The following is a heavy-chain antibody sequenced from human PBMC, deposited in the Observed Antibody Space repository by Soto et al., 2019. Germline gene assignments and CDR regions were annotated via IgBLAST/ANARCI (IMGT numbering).Heavy chain of an antibody. V-gene: IGHV3-9*01. J-gene: IGHJ2*01. CDR3: AKVWGGAGDWYFDL. CDR2: ISWNSGSI. Sequence: EMQLVESGGGLVQPGRSLRLSCAASGFSFDEYAMHWVRQAPGMGLKWVSGISWNSGSIAYADSVKGRFTVSRDNAKRALYLQINSLRPEDTALYYCAKVWGGAGDWYFDLWGRGTLVTVSS. D-gene: IGHD3-16*01. CDR1: GFSFDEYA.